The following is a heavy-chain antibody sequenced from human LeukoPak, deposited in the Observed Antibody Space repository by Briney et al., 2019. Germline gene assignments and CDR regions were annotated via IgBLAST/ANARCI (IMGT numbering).Heavy chain of an antibody. CDR3: ARVGGYSGYEYFDY. CDR1: GYTFTGYY. V-gene: IGHV1-2*02. CDR2: INPNSGGT. J-gene: IGHJ4*02. D-gene: IGHD5-12*01. Sequence: ASVKVSCKASGYTFTGYYMHWVRQAPGQGLEWMGWINPNSGGTNYAQKFQGRVTMTRDTSISTAYMELSRLRSDDTAVYYCARVGGYSGYEYFDYWGQGTLVTVSP.